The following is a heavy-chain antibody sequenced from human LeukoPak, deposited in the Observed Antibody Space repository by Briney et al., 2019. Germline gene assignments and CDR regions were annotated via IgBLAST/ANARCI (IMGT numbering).Heavy chain of an antibody. J-gene: IGHJ3*02. V-gene: IGHV1-69*13. CDR2: IIPMFGTA. CDR1: GYTFTGYY. D-gene: IGHD3-22*01. CDR3: ARSRANYYDSSGYLTGTAFDI. Sequence: ASVKVSCKASGYTFTGYYMHWVRQAPGQGLEWMGGIIPMFGTANYAQKFQGRVTITADESTSTAYMELSSLRSEDTAVYYCARSRANYYDSSGYLTGTAFDIWGQGTMVTVSS.